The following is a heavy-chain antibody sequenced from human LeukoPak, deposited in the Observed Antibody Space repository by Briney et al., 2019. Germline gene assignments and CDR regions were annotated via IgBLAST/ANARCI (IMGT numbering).Heavy chain of an antibody. D-gene: IGHD2-15*01. V-gene: IGHV3-30*03. CDR3: ARDGRGGDPISCRPGSCNLRSAGFDV. Sequence: GGSLTLFCTASRFTFSVSGMLCVREAPGKGVEGVPDISGGGRKTYYGVFVEPRFSISRDNSKNTLYLQMNSLGPEDTGVYFCARDGRGGDPISCRPGSCNLRSAGFDVWGQGTTVIVSS. CDR1: RFTFSVSG. J-gene: IGHJ6*02. CDR2: ISGGGRKT.